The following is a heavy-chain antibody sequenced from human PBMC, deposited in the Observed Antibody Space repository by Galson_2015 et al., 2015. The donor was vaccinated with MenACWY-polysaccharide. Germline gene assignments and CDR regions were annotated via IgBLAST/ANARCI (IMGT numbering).Heavy chain of an antibody. D-gene: IGHD2/OR15-2a*01. CDR3: AKDLVRTREMQYSYYGMDV. CDR2: ISHNGGRT. V-gene: IGHV3-23*01. J-gene: IGHJ6*02. Sequence: SLRLSCAASGFIFNTYAISWVRQAPGKGLEWVSAISHNGGRTYYADSVKGRFTISRDNPKNTVYLQLNSLRAEDTALYYCAKDLVRTREMQYSYYGMDVWGQGTTVPVSS. CDR1: GFIFNTYA.